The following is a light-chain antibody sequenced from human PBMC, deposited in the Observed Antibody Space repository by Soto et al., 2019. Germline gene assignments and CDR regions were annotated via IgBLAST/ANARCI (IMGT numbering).Light chain of an antibody. CDR2: DVN. Sequence: QSALTQPASVSGSLGQSITISCTGTSSDVGTYSYVSWYQQHPGKVPKLIIYDVNKRPSGVPDRFSGSKSGSTASLTISGLQAEDEADYYCCSYAGSYSYAFATGTKVTVL. CDR3: CSYAGSYSYA. CDR1: SSDVGTYSY. V-gene: IGLV2-11*01. J-gene: IGLJ1*01.